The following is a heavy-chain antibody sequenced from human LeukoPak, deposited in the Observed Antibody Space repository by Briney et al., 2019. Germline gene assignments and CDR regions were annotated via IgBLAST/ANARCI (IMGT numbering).Heavy chain of an antibody. D-gene: IGHD3-22*01. Sequence: PGGSLRLSCAASGFTFSSYWMSWVRQAPGKGLEWVANIKQDGSEKYYVDSVKGRFTISRDNAKNPLYLQMNSLRAEDTAVYYCARDSGYYGLAFDYWGQGTLVTVSS. CDR2: IKQDGSEK. CDR3: ARDSGYYGLAFDY. J-gene: IGHJ4*02. CDR1: GFTFSSYW. V-gene: IGHV3-7*01.